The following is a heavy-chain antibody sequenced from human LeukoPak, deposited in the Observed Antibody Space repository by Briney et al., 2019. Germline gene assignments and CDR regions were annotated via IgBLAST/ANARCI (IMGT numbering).Heavy chain of an antibody. Sequence: GGSLRLSCEASGFTFRSYSMNWVRQAPGKGLEWVSSISSSSSYIYYADSVKGRFTIPRDNAKNSLYLQMNSLRAEDTAVYYCARDGRCSSTSCYYFDYWGQGTLVTVSS. CDR3: ARDGRCSSTSCYYFDY. V-gene: IGHV3-21*01. J-gene: IGHJ4*02. D-gene: IGHD2-2*01. CDR2: ISSSSSYI. CDR1: GFTFRSYS.